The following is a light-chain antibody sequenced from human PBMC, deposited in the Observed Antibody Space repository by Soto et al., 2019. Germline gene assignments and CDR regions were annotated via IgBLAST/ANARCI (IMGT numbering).Light chain of an antibody. Sequence: EIVLTQSPGTLSLSPGETATLSCRASQSVSRSLAWYQQKPGQAPRLVIYDVSDRASGIPPRFSGSGSGTDFTLTISGLKPEDSAVYYCQQRSNRPPLTFGGGTQVEI. J-gene: IGKJ4*01. V-gene: IGKV3-11*01. CDR1: QSVSRS. CDR3: QQRSNRPPLT. CDR2: DVS.